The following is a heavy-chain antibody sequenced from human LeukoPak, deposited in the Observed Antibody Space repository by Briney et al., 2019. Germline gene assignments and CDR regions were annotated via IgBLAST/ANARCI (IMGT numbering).Heavy chain of an antibody. CDR1: GGSISSGDYY. CDR2: IYYSGST. Sequence: PSQTLSLTCTVSGGSISSGDYYWSWIRQPPGKGLEWIGYIYYSGSTNYNPSLKSRVTISEDTSKNQFSLKLSSVTAADTAVYYCARGWFPGDSLSNWGQGTLVTVSS. J-gene: IGHJ4*02. CDR3: ARGWFPGDSLSN. V-gene: IGHV4-61*08. D-gene: IGHD2-15*01.